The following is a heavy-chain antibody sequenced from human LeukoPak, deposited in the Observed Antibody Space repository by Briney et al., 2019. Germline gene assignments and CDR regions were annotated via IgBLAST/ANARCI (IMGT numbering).Heavy chain of an antibody. CDR2: ISTDGSST. Sequence: GSLRLSCAASGFTFNNYWMHWVRRAPGKGLVWVSRISTDGSSTSYADSVEGRFTISRDNAMNTLYLQMNSLRTEDTAVYYCARRTVAGSLDYWGQGSLVTVSS. D-gene: IGHD6-19*01. CDR1: GFTFNNYW. CDR3: ARRTVAGSLDY. V-gene: IGHV3-74*01. J-gene: IGHJ4*02.